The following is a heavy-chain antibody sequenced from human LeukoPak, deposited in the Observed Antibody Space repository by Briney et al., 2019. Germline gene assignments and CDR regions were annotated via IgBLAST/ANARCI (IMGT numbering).Heavy chain of an antibody. CDR1: VYTFTSYG. CDR2: ISAYNGNT. Sequence: WASVKVSCTASVYTFTSYGISWVRQAPGQGVEWMGWISAYNGNTNYAQKFQGRVTMTTDTSTSTAYMELRSLRSDDTAVYHCARDSRYDEGYWGQGTLVTVSS. J-gene: IGHJ4*02. D-gene: IGHD5-12*01. V-gene: IGHV1-18*01. CDR3: ARDSRYDEGY.